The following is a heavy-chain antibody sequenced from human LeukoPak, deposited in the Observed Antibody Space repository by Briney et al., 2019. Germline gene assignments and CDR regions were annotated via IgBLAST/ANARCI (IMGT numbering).Heavy chain of an antibody. CDR2: IYDSGST. Sequence: SETLSLTCTVSGGSIRSSYYYWGWIRQPPGKGLEWIGSIYDSGSTYYNPSLKSRVTISVDTSKNQFSLKLNSVTAADTAVYYCARDFGAFDIWGQGTMVTVSS. V-gene: IGHV4-39*02. D-gene: IGHD3-3*01. CDR1: GGSIRSSYYY. CDR3: ARDFGAFDI. J-gene: IGHJ3*02.